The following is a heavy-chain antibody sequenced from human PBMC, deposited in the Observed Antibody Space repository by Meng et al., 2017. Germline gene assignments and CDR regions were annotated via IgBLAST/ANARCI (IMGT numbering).Heavy chain of an antibody. D-gene: IGHD1-1*01. J-gene: IGHJ4*01. Sequence: EVQLVESGGGLVQPGGSLRLSCAASGFTFNNYWMHWVRQVPGKGLVWVSRISGDGSITNYADSVKGRFTISRDNAKNTLYLQMNSLRPEDTAVYYCLDEAPRSDYWGHGSLVTVSS. CDR1: GFTFNNYW. CDR2: ISGDGSIT. V-gene: IGHV3-74*01. CDR3: LDEAPRSDY.